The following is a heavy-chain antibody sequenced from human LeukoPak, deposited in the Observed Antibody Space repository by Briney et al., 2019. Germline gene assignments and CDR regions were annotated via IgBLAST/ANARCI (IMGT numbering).Heavy chain of an antibody. V-gene: IGHV4-61*02. CDR1: GGSLSSGSYY. J-gene: IGHJ6*02. D-gene: IGHD3-22*01. CDR3: ARVRYYDSSGYHYGMDV. Sequence: SQTLSLTCTVSGGSLSSGSYYWRWIRQPAGKGLEWIGRIYTSGSTNYNPSLKSRVTISVDTSKNQFSLKLSSVTAADTAVYYCARVRYYDSSGYHYGMDVWGQGTTVTVSS. CDR2: IYTSGST.